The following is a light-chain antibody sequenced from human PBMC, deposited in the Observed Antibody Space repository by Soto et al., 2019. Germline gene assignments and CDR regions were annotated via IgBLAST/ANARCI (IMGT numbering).Light chain of an antibody. Sequence: EIVLTQSPGTLSLSPGDTATLSCRASQSFRSSYLAWYQQRPGQAPRLLIYGASNRATGIPDRFSGSGSGTDFTLTISRLDPEDFAVYYCQQYGGSMTFGQGTRLEIE. J-gene: IGKJ5*01. CDR1: QSFRSSY. V-gene: IGKV3-20*01. CDR3: QQYGGSMT. CDR2: GAS.